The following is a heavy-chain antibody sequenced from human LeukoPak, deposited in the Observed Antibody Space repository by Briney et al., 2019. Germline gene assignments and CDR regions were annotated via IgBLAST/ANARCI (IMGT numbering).Heavy chain of an antibody. D-gene: IGHD4-17*01. CDR2: IHSSAGS. J-gene: IGHJ2*01. V-gene: IGHV4-59*12. CDR3: ARDLRYWYFDL. Sequence: SETLSLTCTVSGGSISGFYWSWIRQSPGKGLEWIAYIHSSAGSNYNPSLKSRVTILVDTSKNQFSLKLSSVTAADTAVYYCARDLRYWYFDLWGRGTLVTVSS. CDR1: GGSISGFY.